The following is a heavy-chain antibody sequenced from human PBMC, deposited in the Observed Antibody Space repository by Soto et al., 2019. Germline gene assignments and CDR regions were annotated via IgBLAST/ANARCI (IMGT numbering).Heavy chain of an antibody. D-gene: IGHD6-13*01. CDR1: GFTFDDYA. V-gene: IGHV3-9*01. Sequence: GGSLRLSCAASGFTFDDYAMHWVRQAPGKGLEWVSGISWNSGSIGYADSVKGRFTISRDNAKNSLYLQMNSLRAEDTALYYCAKDERYSSSWYYFDYWGQGTLVTVSS. J-gene: IGHJ4*02. CDR2: ISWNSGSI. CDR3: AKDERYSSSWYYFDY.